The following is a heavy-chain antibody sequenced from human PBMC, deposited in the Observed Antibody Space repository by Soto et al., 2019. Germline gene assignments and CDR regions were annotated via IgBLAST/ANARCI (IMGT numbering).Heavy chain of an antibody. D-gene: IGHD2-15*01. CDR1: GFTFSSYG. CDR3: AKDGQAGSLEY. CDR2: ISYDGSNK. V-gene: IGHV3-30*18. J-gene: IGHJ4*02. Sequence: QVQLVESGGGVVQPGRSLRLSCAASGFTFSSYGMHWVRQAPGKGLEWVAVISYDGSNKYYADSVKGRFTISRDNSKNTLYLQMNSLRAEDTAVYYCAKDGQAGSLEYWGQGTLVTVSS.